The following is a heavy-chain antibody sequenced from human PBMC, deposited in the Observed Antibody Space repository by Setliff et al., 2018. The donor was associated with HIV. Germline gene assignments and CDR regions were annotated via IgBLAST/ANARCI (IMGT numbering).Heavy chain of an antibody. J-gene: IGHJ4*01. V-gene: IGHV3-7*03. CDR1: GFTFTTYW. CDR2: INQNGREK. CDR3: AKDGISGGAYPPYYFDY. D-gene: IGHD2-15*01. Sequence: GGSLRLSCAASGFTFTTYWMSWVRQSPGKGLEWVANINQNGREKYYVDSVKGRFTISRDNVKNTLYLLMNGLRVEDTAVYYCAKDGISGGAYPPYYFDYWGHGTLVTVSS.